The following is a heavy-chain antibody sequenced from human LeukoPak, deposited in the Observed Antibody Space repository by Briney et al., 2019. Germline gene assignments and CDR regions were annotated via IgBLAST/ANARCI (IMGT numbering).Heavy chain of an antibody. J-gene: IGHJ4*02. V-gene: IGHV3-9*01. CDR1: GFTFDDYA. CDR2: ISWNSGSI. D-gene: IGHD2-21*01. CDR3: AREVSRDY. Sequence: PGGSLRLSCAASGFTFDDYAMHWVRQAPGKGLEWVSGISWNSGSIGYADSVKGRFTISRDNAKNSLYLQMNSLRAEDTAVYYCAREVSRDYWGQGTLVTVSS.